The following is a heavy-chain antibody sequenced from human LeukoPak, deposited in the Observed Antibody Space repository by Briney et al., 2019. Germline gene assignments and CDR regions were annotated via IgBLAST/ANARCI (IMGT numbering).Heavy chain of an antibody. CDR2: INPKSGDP. CDR3: ARDNSMENTAWWFDP. V-gene: IGHV1-2*02. CDR1: GYRFTGYY. Sequence: ASVKVSCKTSGYRFTGYYMHWVRQAPGQGLEWMGWINPKSGDPIYVQKFQGRVTLTRDTSIDTVYLELSSLKSDDTAVYYCARDNSMENTAWWFDPWGQGTLVTVSS. J-gene: IGHJ5*02. D-gene: IGHD1-1*01.